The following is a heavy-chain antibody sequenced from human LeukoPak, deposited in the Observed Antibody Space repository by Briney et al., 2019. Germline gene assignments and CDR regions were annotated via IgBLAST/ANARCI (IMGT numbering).Heavy chain of an antibody. CDR1: GFTFNDAW. Sequence: PGGSLRLSCAASGFTFNDAWMNWVRQAPGKGLEWVGRIKKKSDGGTADYAAPVKGRFTISRDDSKNMLYLQMNSLKTEDTAIYYCTTWSYDVGSHCWGQGTLVTVSS. D-gene: IGHD3-3*01. CDR2: IKKKSDGGTA. V-gene: IGHV3-15*07. J-gene: IGHJ4*02. CDR3: TTWSYDVGSHC.